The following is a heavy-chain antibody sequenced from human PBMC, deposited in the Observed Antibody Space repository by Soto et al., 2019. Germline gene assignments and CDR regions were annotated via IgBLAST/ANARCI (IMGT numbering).Heavy chain of an antibody. CDR2: IYHSGNT. V-gene: IGHV4-4*02. CDR1: GGSISGSNW. Sequence: TSETLSLTCAVSGGSISGSNWWSWVRQPPGKGLEWIGEIYHSGNTNYNPSLKSRVTILVDKFKNQFFLKLSSVTAADTAVYYCVRSSIEPRVFMYPFDYWGLGTLVTVSS. CDR3: VRSSIEPRVFMYPFDY. D-gene: IGHD6-6*01. J-gene: IGHJ4*02.